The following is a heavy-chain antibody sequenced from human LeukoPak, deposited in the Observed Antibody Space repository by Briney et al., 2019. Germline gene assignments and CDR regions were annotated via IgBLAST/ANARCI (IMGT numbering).Heavy chain of an antibody. CDR2: MNQDGSEK. V-gene: IGHV3-7*01. CDR3: ARDNGGYPRWFDP. D-gene: IGHD1-26*01. J-gene: IGHJ5*02. Sequence: PGGSLRLSCAASGFTFSRYWMSWVRRAPGKGLEWVANMNQDGSEKKYVDSVKGRFTISRDNAKKSLYLQMNSLRAEDTAVYYCARDNGGYPRWFDPWGQGTLVTVSS. CDR1: GFTFSRYW.